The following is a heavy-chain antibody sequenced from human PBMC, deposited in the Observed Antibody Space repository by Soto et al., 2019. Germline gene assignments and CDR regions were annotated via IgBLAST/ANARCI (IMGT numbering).Heavy chain of an antibody. V-gene: IGHV1-8*01. CDR2: MNPNSGNT. Sequence: QVQLVQSGAEVKKPGASVKVSCKASGYTFTSYDINWVRQATGQGLEWMGWMNPNSGNTGYAQKFQGRVTMTRNTSISTAYMELSSLRSEDTAVYYCARGPTNDFWSGYSYYYYYYGMDVWGQGTTVTVSS. D-gene: IGHD3-3*01. CDR1: GYTFTSYD. J-gene: IGHJ6*02. CDR3: ARGPTNDFWSGYSYYYYYYGMDV.